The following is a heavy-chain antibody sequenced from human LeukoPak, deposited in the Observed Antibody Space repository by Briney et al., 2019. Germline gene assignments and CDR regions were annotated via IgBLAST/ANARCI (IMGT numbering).Heavy chain of an antibody. Sequence: GGSLRLSCAASGFTFDDYAMHWVRQAPGKGLEWVSLISGDGGSTYYADSVKGRFTISRDNSKNSLYLQMNSLRTEDTALYYCAKDKDDYVWGSYRPTFDYWGQGTLVTLSS. CDR3: AKDKDDYVWGSYRPTFDY. V-gene: IGHV3-43*02. D-gene: IGHD3-16*02. J-gene: IGHJ4*02. CDR1: GFTFDDYA. CDR2: ISGDGGST.